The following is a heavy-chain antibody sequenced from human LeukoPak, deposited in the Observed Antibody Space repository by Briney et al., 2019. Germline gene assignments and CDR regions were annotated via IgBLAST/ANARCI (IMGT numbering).Heavy chain of an antibody. CDR2: TYYSGST. D-gene: IGHD5-24*01. V-gene: IGHV4-59*01. CDR3: ARVGEMATINY. Sequence: SETLSLTCTVSGGSISSYYWSWIRQPPGKGLEWIGYTYYSGSTNYNPSLKSRVTISVDTSKNQFSLKLSSVTAAGTAVYYCARVGEMATINYWGQGTLVTVSS. J-gene: IGHJ4*02. CDR1: GGSISSYY.